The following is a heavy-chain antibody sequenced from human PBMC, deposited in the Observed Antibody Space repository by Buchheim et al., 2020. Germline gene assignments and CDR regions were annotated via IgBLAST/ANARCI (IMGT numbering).Heavy chain of an antibody. Sequence: QVQLQESGPGLVKPSQTLSLTCTVSGGSISSGDYYWSWIRQPPGKGLEWSGYIYYSGSTYSNPSLKSRVTITVDTTNNQFSLKLSSVTAADTAVYYCARDWVGYCTNGVCPYFDYWGQGTL. CDR2: IYYSGST. D-gene: IGHD2-8*01. V-gene: IGHV4-30-4*01. J-gene: IGHJ4*02. CDR3: ARDWVGYCTNGVCPYFDY. CDR1: GGSISSGDYY.